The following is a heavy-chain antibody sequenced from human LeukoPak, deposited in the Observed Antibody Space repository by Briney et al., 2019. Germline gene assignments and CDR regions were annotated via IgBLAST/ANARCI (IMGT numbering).Heavy chain of an antibody. J-gene: IGHJ4*02. CDR3: AKEGVLSPEY. CDR1: GGSISRYY. CDR2: IYGSGSS. Sequence: SETLSLTCTVSGGSISRYYWSWIRQPAGGGLEWIGRIYGSGSSNYNPSPKSRVTMSVDMSKNQFSLNLTSVTAADTAVYYCAKEGVLSPEYWGQGTLVTVSS. D-gene: IGHD2-8*01. V-gene: IGHV4-4*07.